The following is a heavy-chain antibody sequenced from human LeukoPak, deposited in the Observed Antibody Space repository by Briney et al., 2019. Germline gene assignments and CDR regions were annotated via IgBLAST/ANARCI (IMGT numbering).Heavy chain of an antibody. J-gene: IGHJ4*02. CDR3: AKMEAWTTVTGSGVDY. Sequence: GGSLRLSCAASGFTFSSYAMSWVRQAPGKGLEWVSGISGSGGSTYYADSVKGRFTISRDNSKNTLYLQMNSLRAEDTAVYYCAKMEAWTTVTGSGVDYWGQGTLVTVSS. V-gene: IGHV3-23*01. CDR2: ISGSGGST. CDR1: GFTFSSYA. D-gene: IGHD4-17*01.